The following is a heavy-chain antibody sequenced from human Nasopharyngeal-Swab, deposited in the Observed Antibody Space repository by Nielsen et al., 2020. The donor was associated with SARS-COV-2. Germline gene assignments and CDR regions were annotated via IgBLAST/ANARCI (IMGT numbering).Heavy chain of an antibody. CDR3: ARDLGITMVRGVTRDNWFDP. D-gene: IGHD3-10*01. CDR2: IKQDGSEK. J-gene: IGHJ5*02. Sequence: VRQAPGKGLEWVANIKQDGSEKYYVDSVKGQFTISRDNAKNSLYLQMNSLRAEDTAVYYCARDLGITMVRGVTRDNWFDPWGQGTLVTVSS. V-gene: IGHV3-7*04.